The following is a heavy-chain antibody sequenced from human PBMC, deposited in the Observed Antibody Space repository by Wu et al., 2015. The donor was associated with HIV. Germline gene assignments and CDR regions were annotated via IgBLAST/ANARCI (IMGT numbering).Heavy chain of an antibody. CDR2: INPNSGGT. CDR3: ARVYGSGTFLFPPTYYYGTCTV. Sequence: QVYLEQSGTEVKRPESSVKVSCKASGGNFLSYSFTWVRQAPGQGLEWLGWINPNSGGTNYAQKFQGRVTMTRDRSISTAYMELNRVRSDDTAVYYCARVYGSGTFLFPPTYYYGTCTVWGR. V-gene: IGHV1-2*02. CDR1: GGNFLSYS. D-gene: IGHD3-10*01. J-gene: IGHJ2*01.